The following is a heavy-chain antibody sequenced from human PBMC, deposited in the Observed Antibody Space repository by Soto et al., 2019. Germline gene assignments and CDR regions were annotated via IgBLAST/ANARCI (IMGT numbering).Heavy chain of an antibody. CDR1: GGSISSGGYS. CDR3: ARGEVVALGY. D-gene: IGHD2-15*01. CDR2: IYHSGST. J-gene: IGHJ4*02. V-gene: IGHV4-30-2*01. Sequence: SETLSLTCAVSGGSISSGGYSWSWIRQPPGKGLEWIGYIYHSGSTYYNPSLKRRVTILVDRTKNQFSLKLSSMTAAYTAVYYCARGEVVALGYWGQGTLVTVSS.